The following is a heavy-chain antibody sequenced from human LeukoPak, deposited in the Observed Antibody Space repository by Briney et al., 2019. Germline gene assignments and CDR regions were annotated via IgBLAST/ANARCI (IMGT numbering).Heavy chain of an antibody. CDR3: AKDVGYYYGSGSYNFDY. V-gene: IGHV3-7*01. D-gene: IGHD3-10*01. CDR1: GFTFSRYW. J-gene: IGHJ4*02. Sequence: GGSLRLSCAASGFTFSRYWMSWVRQAPGKGLEWVANIKEDGGEKFHVDSVKGRFTISRENAKKSLYLQMNSLRAEDTAVYYCAKDVGYYYGSGSYNFDYWGQGTLVTVSS. CDR2: IKEDGGEK.